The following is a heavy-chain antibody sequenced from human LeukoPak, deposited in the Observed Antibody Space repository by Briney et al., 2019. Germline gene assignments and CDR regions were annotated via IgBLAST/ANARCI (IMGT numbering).Heavy chain of an antibody. J-gene: IGHJ5*02. D-gene: IGHD3-22*01. CDR1: GYTFTSYY. CDR3: AGSLLEVMIGKLGFDP. CDR2: INPSGGST. Sequence: ASVKVSCKASGYTFTSYYMHWVRQAPGQGLEWMGIINPSGGSTSYAQKFQGRVTMTRDTSTSTVYMELSSLRSEDTAVYYCAGSLLEVMIGKLGFDPWGQGTLVTVSS. V-gene: IGHV1-46*01.